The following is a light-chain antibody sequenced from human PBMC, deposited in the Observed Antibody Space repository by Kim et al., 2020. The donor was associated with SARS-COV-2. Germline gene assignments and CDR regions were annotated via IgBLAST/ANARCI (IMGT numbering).Light chain of an antibody. CDR2: GAS. CDR3: QQSGSSPLT. Sequence: PGDRATLSCRASQSVSSNNLAWYQQKPGQAPRLLIYGASTRATGIPDRFSGSGSGTDFTLTISRLEPEDFAVYYCQQSGSSPLTFGGGTKVDIK. J-gene: IGKJ4*01. V-gene: IGKV3-20*01. CDR1: QSVSSNN.